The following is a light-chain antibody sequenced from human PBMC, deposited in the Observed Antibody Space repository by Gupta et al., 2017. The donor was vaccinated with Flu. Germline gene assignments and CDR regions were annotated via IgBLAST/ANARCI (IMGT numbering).Light chain of an antibody. CDR1: QSVSSY. CDR2: DAS. CDR3: QQRSNWPYS. V-gene: IGKV3-11*01. Sequence: EIVLPQSPATRSLSPGERATLSCRASQSVSSYLAWYQQKPGQAPRLLIYDASNRATGIPARFSGSGSGTDFTLTISSLEPEDFAVYYCQQRSNWPYSFGQGTKLEIK. J-gene: IGKJ2*03.